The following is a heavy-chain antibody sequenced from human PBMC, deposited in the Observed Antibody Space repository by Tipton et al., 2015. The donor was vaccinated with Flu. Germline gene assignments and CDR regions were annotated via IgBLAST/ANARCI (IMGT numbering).Heavy chain of an antibody. J-gene: IGHJ5*01. Sequence: TLSLTCSVSGDSLASDYYWGWIRQPPGRGLEWIGNIHHTGTTYYNPSLRSRVSIIRDRSKNHFSLKLSFVTAADTAVYYCARRDYSNYVSVPKNWFDSWGQGILATVSS. D-gene: IGHD4-11*01. CDR2: IHHTGTT. CDR1: GDSLASDYY. CDR3: ARRDYSNYVSVPKNWFDS. V-gene: IGHV4-38-2*01.